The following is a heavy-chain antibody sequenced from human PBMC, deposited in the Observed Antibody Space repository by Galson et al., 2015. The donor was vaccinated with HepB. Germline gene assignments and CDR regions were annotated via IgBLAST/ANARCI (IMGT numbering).Heavy chain of an antibody. CDR2: IWYDGSNK. CDR1: GFTFSSYG. V-gene: IGHV3-33*01. Sequence: SLRLSCAASGFTFSSYGMHWVRQAPGKGLEWVAVIWYDGSNKYYADSVKGRFTISRDNSKNTLYLQMNSLRAEDTAVYYCARETFGELYYYYMDVWGKGTTVTVSS. D-gene: IGHD3-10*01. CDR3: ARETFGELYYYYMDV. J-gene: IGHJ6*03.